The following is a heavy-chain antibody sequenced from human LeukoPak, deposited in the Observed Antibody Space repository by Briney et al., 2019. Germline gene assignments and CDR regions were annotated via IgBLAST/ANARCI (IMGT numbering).Heavy chain of an antibody. CDR3: ARGVDY. Sequence: PSETLSLTCTVSVGSISSYYWSWIRQPPGKGLEWIGYIYYSGSTNYNPSLKSRVTISVDTSKNQFSLKLSSVTAADTAVYYYARGVDYWGQGTLVTVSS. J-gene: IGHJ4*02. V-gene: IGHV4-59*01. CDR1: VGSISSYY. CDR2: IYYSGST.